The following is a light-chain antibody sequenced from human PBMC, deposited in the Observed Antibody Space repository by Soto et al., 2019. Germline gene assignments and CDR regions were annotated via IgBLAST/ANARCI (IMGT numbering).Light chain of an antibody. CDR3: AAWDDSLSGYV. CDR2: SNN. V-gene: IGLV1-44*01. Sequence: QSVLTQPPSASGTPGQRVTISCSGSTSNIGSNTVNWYQHLPGTAPKLLIYSNNQRPSGVPDRFSGSKSGTSAALAISGLQSEEEADYYCAAWDDSLSGYVFGTGTQLTVL. CDR1: TSNIGSNT. J-gene: IGLJ1*01.